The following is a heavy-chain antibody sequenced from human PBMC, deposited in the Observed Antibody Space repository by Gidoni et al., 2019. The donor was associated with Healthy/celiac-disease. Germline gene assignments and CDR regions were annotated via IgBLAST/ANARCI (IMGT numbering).Heavy chain of an antibody. CDR1: GFTFSGSA. CDR3: TRPHGGYSSSWYSGDY. CDR2: IRSKANSYAT. D-gene: IGHD6-13*01. V-gene: IGHV3-73*01. J-gene: IGHJ4*02. Sequence: EVQLVESGGGLVQPGGSLQLSCAASGFTFSGSAMHWVRQASGKGLEWVGRIRSKANSYATAYAASVKGRFTISGDDSKNTAYLQMNSLKTEDTAVYYCTRPHGGYSSSWYSGDYWGQGTLVTVSS.